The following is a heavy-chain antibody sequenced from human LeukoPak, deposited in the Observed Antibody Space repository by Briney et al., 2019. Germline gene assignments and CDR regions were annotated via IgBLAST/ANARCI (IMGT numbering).Heavy chain of an antibody. CDR3: ARDPGNYYDSSGYYYETTFDY. D-gene: IGHD3-22*01. Sequence: ASVKVSCEASGYTFTSYGISWVRQAPGQGLEWMGWISAYNGNTNYAQKLQGRVTMTTDTSTSTAYMELRSLRSDDTAVYYCARDPGNYYDSSGYYYETTFDYWGQGTLVTVSS. CDR1: GYTFTSYG. V-gene: IGHV1-18*01. J-gene: IGHJ4*02. CDR2: ISAYNGNT.